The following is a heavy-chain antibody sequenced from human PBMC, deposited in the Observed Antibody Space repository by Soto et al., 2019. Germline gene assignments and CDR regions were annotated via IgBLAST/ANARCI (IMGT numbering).Heavy chain of an antibody. CDR1: GYTFTGYY. CDR3: ARDREDTAMVLFDY. J-gene: IGHJ4*02. V-gene: IGHV1-2*02. Sequence: GASVKVSCKASGYTFTGYYMHWVRQAPGQGLEWMGWINPNSGGTNYAQKFQGRVTMTRDTSISTAYMELSRLRSDDTAVYYCARDREDTAMVLFDYWGQGILVTVSS. CDR2: INPNSGGT. D-gene: IGHD5-18*01.